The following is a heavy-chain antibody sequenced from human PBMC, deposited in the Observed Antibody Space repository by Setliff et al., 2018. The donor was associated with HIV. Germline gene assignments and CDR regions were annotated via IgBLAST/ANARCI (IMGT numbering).Heavy chain of an antibody. CDR1: GSSISSNYY. J-gene: IGHJ6*03. CDR3: ARSIVPVASGYYYYMDV. D-gene: IGHD3-3*01. V-gene: IGHV4-38-2*02. Sequence: SETLSLTCTVSGSSISSNYYWAWIRQAPGKGLEWIGCIDASANTYYIPSLKSRATISIDTSKNQLSLKLRSVTAADTAVYYCARSIVPVASGYYYYMDVWGKGTTVTVSS. CDR2: IDASANT.